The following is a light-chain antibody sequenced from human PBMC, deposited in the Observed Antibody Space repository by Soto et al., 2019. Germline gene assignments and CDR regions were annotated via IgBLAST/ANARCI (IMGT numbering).Light chain of an antibody. CDR3: QEYNDWRPIT. CDR1: QSVSSSY. V-gene: IGKV3-20*01. J-gene: IGKJ4*01. Sequence: EIVLTQSPGTLSLSPGERATLSCRASQSVSSSYLAWYQQKPGQAPRLLIYGASSRATGIPDRFSGSGSGTDFTLTITSLQFEDFAVYYCQEYNDWRPITFGGGTKVDIK. CDR2: GAS.